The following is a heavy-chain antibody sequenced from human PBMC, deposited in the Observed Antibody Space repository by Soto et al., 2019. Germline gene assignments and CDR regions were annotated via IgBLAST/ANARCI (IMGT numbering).Heavy chain of an antibody. D-gene: IGHD3-22*01. J-gene: IGHJ5*01. V-gene: IGHV4-34*01. CDR3: STRAYDTNGYYRFDP. Sequence: SETRSLTCAVYGGSFSGHSWTWIRQSPGKGLEWIGDINHSGGVNYSPSLKSRVTISLDTSKNQFSLTLSAVTAADTAMYYCSTRAYDTNGYYRFDPWGQGTLVTVSS. CDR1: GGSFSGHS. CDR2: INHSGGV.